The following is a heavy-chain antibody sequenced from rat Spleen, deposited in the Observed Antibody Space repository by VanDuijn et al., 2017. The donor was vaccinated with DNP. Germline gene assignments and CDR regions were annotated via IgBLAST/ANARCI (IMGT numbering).Heavy chain of an antibody. D-gene: IGHD1-6*01. CDR3: TRGVYYGSSWAFDY. V-gene: IGHV5-31*01. CDR1: GFTFSSYW. CDR2: ITSNGVST. J-gene: IGHJ2*01. Sequence: EVKLVETGGGLVQPGRSLKLSCVASGFTFSSYWMTWFRQVPGKGLEWIASITSNGVSTYYPDSVRGRFTISRDNAKSTLYLQMNSLKSEDTATYYCTRGVYYGSSWAFDYWGHGVMVTVSS.